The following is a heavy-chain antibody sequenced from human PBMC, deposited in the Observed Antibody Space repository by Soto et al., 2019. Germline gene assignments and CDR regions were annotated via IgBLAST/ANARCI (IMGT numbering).Heavy chain of an antibody. CDR2: INPNSGGT. CDR3: ARDPPNCSGGSCYPTNCFDP. CDR1: GYTFTGYY. Sequence: ASVKVSCKASGYTFTGYYMHWVRQAPGQGLEWMGWINPNSGGTNYAQKFQGWVTMTRDTSISTAYMELSRLRSDDTAVYYCARDPPNCSGGSCYPTNCFDPWGQGTLVTLSS. D-gene: IGHD2-15*01. V-gene: IGHV1-2*04. J-gene: IGHJ5*02.